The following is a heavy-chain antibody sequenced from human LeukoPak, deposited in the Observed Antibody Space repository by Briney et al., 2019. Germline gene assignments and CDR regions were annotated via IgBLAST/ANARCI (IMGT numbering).Heavy chain of an antibody. CDR2: ISSSSSYI. V-gene: IGHV3-21*01. Sequence: GGSLRLSCAASGFTFSSYSMNWVRQASGKGLEWVSSISSSSSYIYYADSVKGRFTISRDNAKNSLYLQMNSLRAEDTAVYYCARAGMPNVDYWGQGTLVTVSS. CDR1: GFTFSSYS. CDR3: ARAGMPNVDY. D-gene: IGHD2-2*01. J-gene: IGHJ4*02.